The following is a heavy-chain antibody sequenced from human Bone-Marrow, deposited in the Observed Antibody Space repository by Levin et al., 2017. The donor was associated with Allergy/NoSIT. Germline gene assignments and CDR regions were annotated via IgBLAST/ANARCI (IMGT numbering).Heavy chain of an antibody. CDR3: AREPMYSGYDFGYFDY. CDR2: IIPVLHTT. V-gene: IGHV1-69*13. Sequence: SVKVSCKASGGTFSNHAINWVRQASGQGLEWMGGIIPVLHTTNYAQKFQGRVTITADESTSTAYMELSSLRSDDTAVFYCAREPMYSGYDFGYFDYWGQGTLVTVSS. D-gene: IGHD5-12*01. CDR1: GGTFSNHA. J-gene: IGHJ4*02.